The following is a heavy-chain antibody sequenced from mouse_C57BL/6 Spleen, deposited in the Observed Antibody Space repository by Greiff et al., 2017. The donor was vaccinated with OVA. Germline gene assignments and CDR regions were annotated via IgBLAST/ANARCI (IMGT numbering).Heavy chain of an antibody. CDR3: ARRDYDVDAMDY. D-gene: IGHD2-4*01. Sequence: EVQVVESGPELVKPGASVKISCKASGYSFTGYYMNWVKQIPEKSLEWIGEINPSTGGTTYNQKFKAKATLTVDKSSSTAYMQLKSLTSEDSAVYYCARRDYDVDAMDYWGQGTSVTVSS. V-gene: IGHV1-42*01. J-gene: IGHJ4*01. CDR1: GYSFTGYY. CDR2: INPSTGGT.